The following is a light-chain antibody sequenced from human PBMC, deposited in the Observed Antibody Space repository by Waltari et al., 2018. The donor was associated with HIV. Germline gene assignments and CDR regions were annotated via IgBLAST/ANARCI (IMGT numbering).Light chain of an antibody. CDR1: SSDVGAYHY. J-gene: IGLJ2*01. V-gene: IGLV2-23*02. CDR3: CAYAGPTGLSEV. CDR2: DVG. Sequence: QSALTQPASVSGSPGQSITISCTGTSSDVGAYHYVSWYQQHPGKAPKLIIYDVGTRPSGVSDRFSGAKSGNTASLTISGLQSEDEADYHCCAYAGPTGLSEVFGGGTKLTVL.